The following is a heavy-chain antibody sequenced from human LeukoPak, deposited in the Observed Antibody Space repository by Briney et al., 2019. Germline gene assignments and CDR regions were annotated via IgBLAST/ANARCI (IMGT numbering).Heavy chain of an antibody. CDR2: INHSGST. J-gene: IGHJ4*02. Sequence: RPSETLSLTCAVYGGSFSGYYWSWIRQPPGKGLEWIGEINHSGSTNYNPSLKSRVTISVDTSKNQFSLKLSSVTAADTAVYYCARGLVSGSYSGSFDYWGQGTLVTVSS. V-gene: IGHV4-34*01. D-gene: IGHD1-26*01. CDR3: ARGLVSGSYSGSFDY. CDR1: GGSFSGYY.